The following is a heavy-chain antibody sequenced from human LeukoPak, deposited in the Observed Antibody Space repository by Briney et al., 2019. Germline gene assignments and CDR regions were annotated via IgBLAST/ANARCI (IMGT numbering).Heavy chain of an antibody. CDR3: AKDHRYYGSGSLNWFDP. Sequence: PGGSLRLSCAASGFTFSSYWMHWVRQAPGKGLVWVSRINSDGSSTSYADSVKGRFTISRDNSKNTLYLQMNSLRAEDTAVYYCAKDHRYYGSGSLNWFDPWGQGTLVTVSS. D-gene: IGHD3-10*01. CDR1: GFTFSSYW. V-gene: IGHV3-74*01. J-gene: IGHJ5*02. CDR2: INSDGSST.